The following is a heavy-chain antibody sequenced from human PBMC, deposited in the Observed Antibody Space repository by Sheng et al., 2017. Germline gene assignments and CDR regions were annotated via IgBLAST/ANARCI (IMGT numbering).Heavy chain of an antibody. CDR1: GGTFSSYG. J-gene: IGHJ5*02. Sequence: QVQLVQSGAEVKKPGSSAKVSCKTSGGTFSSYGISWVRQAPGQGLEWMGGIIPFRGIVNYAQKFQGRVTITADKSTSTAYMELSSLISEDTAIYYCARDIANGKFDPWGQGTQVIVSS. V-gene: IGHV1-69*10. CDR3: ARDIANGKFDP. CDR2: IIPFRGIV. D-gene: IGHD2-8*01.